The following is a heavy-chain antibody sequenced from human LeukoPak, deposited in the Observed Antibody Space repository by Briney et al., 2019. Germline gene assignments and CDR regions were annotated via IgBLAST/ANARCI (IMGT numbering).Heavy chain of an antibody. CDR3: AKDGAWLRFDD. CDR1: GFTFSRYS. V-gene: IGHV3-21*04. Sequence: GGSLRLSCAASGFTFSRYSMNWVRQAPGKGLEWVSSISISSNYIYYTDSVKGRFTISRDDSKNTLYLQMNNLRAEDTAVYYCAKDGAWLRFDDWGQGILVTVSS. J-gene: IGHJ4*02. CDR2: ISISSNYI. D-gene: IGHD5-12*01.